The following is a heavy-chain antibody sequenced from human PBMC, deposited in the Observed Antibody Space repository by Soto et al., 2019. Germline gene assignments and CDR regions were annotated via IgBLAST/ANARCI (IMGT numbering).Heavy chain of an antibody. CDR2: ISYDGSNK. CDR1: GFTFSSYG. V-gene: IGHV3-30*18. Sequence: QVQLVESGGGVVQPGRSLRLSCAASGFTFSSYGMHWGRQAPGKGLEWVAVISYDGSNKYYADSVKGRFTMSRDNSKNTLYLQMNSLRAEDTAVYYCAKGSMTTVTYYYYYGMDVWGQGTTVTVSS. J-gene: IGHJ6*02. D-gene: IGHD4-4*01. CDR3: AKGSMTTVTYYYYYGMDV.